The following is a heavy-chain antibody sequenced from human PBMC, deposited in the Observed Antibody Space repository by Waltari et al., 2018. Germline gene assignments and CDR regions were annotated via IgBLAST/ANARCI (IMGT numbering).Heavy chain of an antibody. CDR3: AKHWDY. V-gene: IGHV3-23*01. CDR1: GVTFSSDD. CDR2: IGTVNDR. D-gene: IGHD1-1*01. J-gene: IGHJ4*02. Sequence: EAQLLESGGGLIQPGGSLRLSCAASGVTFSSDDMSWVRQAPGKGLEWVSSIGTVNDRYYADSVRGRFTISRDNSKNTLYLQMSSLRAEDTAVYFCAKHWDYWGQETLVTVSS.